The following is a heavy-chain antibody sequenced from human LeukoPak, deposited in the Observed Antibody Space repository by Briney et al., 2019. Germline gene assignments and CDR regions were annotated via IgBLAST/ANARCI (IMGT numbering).Heavy chain of an antibody. CDR3: AKNGVGGTWGNYFDY. D-gene: IGHD1-26*01. Sequence: PGGSLRLSCAASGFTFSNYGMSWVRQAPGKGLEWVSAITATSSSTYDADSVQGRFTISRDNSKNTLYLQMNSLRAEDTAVYYCAKNGVGGTWGNYFDYWGQGTLVTVSS. CDR1: GFTFSNYG. CDR2: ITATSSST. J-gene: IGHJ4*02. V-gene: IGHV3-23*01.